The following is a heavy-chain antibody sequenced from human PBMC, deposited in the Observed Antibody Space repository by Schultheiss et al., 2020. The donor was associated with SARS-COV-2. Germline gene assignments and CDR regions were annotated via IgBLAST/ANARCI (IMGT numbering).Heavy chain of an antibody. V-gene: IGHV3-30*01. J-gene: IGHJ3*02. CDR2: ISHDGTKT. CDR1: GFNFGSYE. Sequence: GGSLRLSCAASGFNFGSYELHWDRLAPGKGLEWVAVISHDGTKTYYADSVKGRFTISRDNSKNTLFLQMMSLRAEDTAVYYCARNTEGNAFDIWGQGTMVTVSS. CDR3: ARNTEGNAFDI. D-gene: IGHD2/OR15-2a*01.